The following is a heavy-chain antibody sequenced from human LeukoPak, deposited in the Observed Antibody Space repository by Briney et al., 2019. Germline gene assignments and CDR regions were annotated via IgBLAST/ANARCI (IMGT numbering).Heavy chain of an antibody. J-gene: IGHJ4*02. CDR1: GFTFSSYW. CDR3: AGDYYGSGRGYFDY. V-gene: IGHV3-7*04. Sequence: GGSLRLSCAASGFTFSSYWMSWVRQAPGKGLEGVANIKQDGSAKFYVDSVKGRFTISRDNVKKSLYLQMNSLRVEDTAVYYCAGDYYGSGRGYFDYWGQGTLVTVSS. CDR2: IKQDGSAK. D-gene: IGHD3-10*01.